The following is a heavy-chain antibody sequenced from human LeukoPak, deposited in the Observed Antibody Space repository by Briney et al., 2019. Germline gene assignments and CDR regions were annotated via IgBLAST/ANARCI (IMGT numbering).Heavy chain of an antibody. J-gene: IGHJ4*02. CDR2: INEGGNVK. D-gene: IGHD6-19*01. Sequence: PGGSLRLSCAASGFTFSAYWMTWVRQAPGKGLEWVANINEGGNVKYYVDSVKGRFTISRDNTKISLYLQMYSLRAEDTAVYYFARVGKNGWHFDHWGQGTLVTVSS. V-gene: IGHV3-7*01. CDR1: GFTFSAYW. CDR3: ARVGKNGWHFDH.